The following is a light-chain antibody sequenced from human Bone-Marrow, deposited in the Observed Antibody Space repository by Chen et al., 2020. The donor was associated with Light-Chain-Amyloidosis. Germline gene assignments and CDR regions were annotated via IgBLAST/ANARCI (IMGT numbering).Light chain of an antibody. CDR3: SSYTITNTLV. Sequence: QSARTQPASVSGSPGQSIPISGTGTSSDVGGDNHVSWYQQHPDKAPKLMIYEVTMRPSWVPDRFSGSKSDNTASLTISGLQTEDEADYFCSSYTITNTLVFGSGTRVTVL. CDR2: EVT. J-gene: IGLJ1*01. CDR1: SSDVGGDNH. V-gene: IGLV2-14*01.